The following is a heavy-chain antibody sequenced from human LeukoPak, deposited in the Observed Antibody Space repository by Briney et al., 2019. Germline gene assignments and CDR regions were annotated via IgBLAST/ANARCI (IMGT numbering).Heavy chain of an antibody. CDR1: GYTFTSYY. CDR2: INPNSGGT. D-gene: IGHD3-10*01. Sequence: ASVNVSCKASGYTFTSYYMHWVRQAPGQGFEWMGWINPNSGGTNYAQKFQGRFTMTRDTSISTAYMEMSRLGSDGTAVYYCARSYYYGSGNWFDPWGQGTLVTVSS. V-gene: IGHV1-2*02. CDR3: ARSYYYGSGNWFDP. J-gene: IGHJ5*02.